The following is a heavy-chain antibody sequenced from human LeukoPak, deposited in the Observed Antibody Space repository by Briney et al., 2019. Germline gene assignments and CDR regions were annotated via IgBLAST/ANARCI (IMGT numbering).Heavy chain of an antibody. CDR2: INPSGGST. Sequence: GASVKVSCEASGCTFTSYSMHRVRQAPGQGLEWMGIINPSGGSTSYAQKFQGRVTMTRDTSTSTVYMELSSLRSEDTAVYYCARGLGFIPRRPYYFDYWGQGTLVTVSS. CDR1: GCTFTSYS. D-gene: IGHD3-16*01. CDR3: ARGLGFIPRRPYYFDY. V-gene: IGHV1-46*01. J-gene: IGHJ4*02.